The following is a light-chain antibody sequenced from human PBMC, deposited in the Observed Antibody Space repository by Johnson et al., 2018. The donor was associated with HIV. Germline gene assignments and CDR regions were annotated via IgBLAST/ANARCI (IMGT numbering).Light chain of an antibody. Sequence: QSMLTQPPSVSAAPGQKVTISCSGSSSNIGNNYVSWYQQLPGTAPKLLIYENNKRPSGIPDRFSGSKSGTSATLGIAGLQTGAEADYYCGTWDNSLSTGSVFGTGTKVTVL. CDR3: GTWDNSLSTGSV. V-gene: IGLV1-51*02. J-gene: IGLJ1*01. CDR1: SSNIGNNY. CDR2: ENN.